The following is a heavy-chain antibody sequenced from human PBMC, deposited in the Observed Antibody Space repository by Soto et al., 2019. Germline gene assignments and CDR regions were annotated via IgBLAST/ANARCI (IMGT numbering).Heavy chain of an antibody. D-gene: IGHD4-4*01. J-gene: IGHJ4*02. CDR3: AKGSIEYSASIDY. CDR1: GFSFSSYA. Sequence: GGSLRLSCEAFGFSFSSYAMIWVRQAPGKGLEWVSVISGSGGSSYFADSVKGRFTISRDNSKNMLYLEMSSLRAEDTAIYFCAKGSIEYSASIDYWGQGTLVTVSS. CDR2: ISGSGGSS. V-gene: IGHV3-23*01.